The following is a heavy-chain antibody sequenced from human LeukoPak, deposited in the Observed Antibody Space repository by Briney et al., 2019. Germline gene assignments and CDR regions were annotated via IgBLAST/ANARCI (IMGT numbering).Heavy chain of an antibody. V-gene: IGHV3-21*01. Sequence: GGSLRLSCTASGFSFSSPGMNWVRQAPGEGLEWVSSINGESTFKVYADSVKGRFTISRDNAKNSLYLQMDSLRAEDTAVYYCAKYQTGTWTSYDSSDIWGQGTLVTVSS. D-gene: IGHD1-7*01. CDR1: GFSFSSPG. CDR3: AKYQTGTWTSYDSSDI. J-gene: IGHJ3*02. CDR2: INGESTFK.